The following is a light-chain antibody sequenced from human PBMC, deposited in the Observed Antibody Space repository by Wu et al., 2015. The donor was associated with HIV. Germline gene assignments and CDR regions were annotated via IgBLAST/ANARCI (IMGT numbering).Light chain of an antibody. V-gene: IGKV1-12*01. J-gene: IGKJ4*01. CDR2: ATS. CDR3: QQANSFPLT. Sequence: DIQMTQSPSSVSASVGERVTITCRASQDISKWLAWHQQKPGQAPKLLIYATSHLHVGVPSRFSGSGSGTEFTLTISSLQPEDSAIYYCQQANSFPLTFGGGTKVQIK. CDR1: QDISKW.